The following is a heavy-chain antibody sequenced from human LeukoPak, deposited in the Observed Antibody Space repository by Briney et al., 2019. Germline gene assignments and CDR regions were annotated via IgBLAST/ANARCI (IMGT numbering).Heavy chain of an antibody. CDR2: VNPRNGGT. CDR1: GYTFTNYY. CDR3: ARIGHDLYQTFDF. Sequence: GASVKVSCKASGYTFTNYYLHWVRQAPGQGLEWMGIVNPRNGGTNYAPQFQGRVTMTRDSFTSTIYMELSSLRSEDTAIYYCARIGHDLYQTFDFWGNGNLITVSS. J-gene: IGHJ4*01. V-gene: IGHV1-46*01. D-gene: IGHD2-2*01.